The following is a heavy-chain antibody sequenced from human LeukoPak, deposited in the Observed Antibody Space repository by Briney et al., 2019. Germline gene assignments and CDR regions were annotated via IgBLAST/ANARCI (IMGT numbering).Heavy chain of an antibody. CDR3: ARVTRYYYDRIEGNWFDP. CDR1: GGSFNNYY. V-gene: IGHV4-59*01. CDR2: IYYSGST. Sequence: SETLSLTCAVYGGSFNNYYWSWIRQPPGKGLEWIGYIYYSGSTNYNPSLKSRVTISVDTSKNQFSLKLSSVTAADTAVYYCARVTRYYYDRIEGNWFDPWGQGTLVTVSS. D-gene: IGHD3-22*01. J-gene: IGHJ5*02.